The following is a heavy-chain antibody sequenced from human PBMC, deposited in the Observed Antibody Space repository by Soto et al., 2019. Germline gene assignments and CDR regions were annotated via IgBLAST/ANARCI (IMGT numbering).Heavy chain of an antibody. Sequence: QVQLVQSGAEGKQPGASVKVSCKTSGYTFSDYDITWVRQATGQGLEWMGWMNPDSANAGYAQKFQGRVTMTRDTPTDTAYMELNSLTSEDTAVYYCARALRDHLLSDFWGQGT. CDR2: MNPDSANA. CDR3: ARALRDHLLSDF. CDR1: GYTFSDYD. V-gene: IGHV1-8*01. D-gene: IGHD4-17*01. J-gene: IGHJ4*02.